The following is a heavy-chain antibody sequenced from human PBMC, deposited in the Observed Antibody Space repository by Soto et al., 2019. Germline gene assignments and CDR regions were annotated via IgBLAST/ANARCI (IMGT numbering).Heavy chain of an antibody. D-gene: IGHD3-3*01. CDR3: ARLFGNYSPMYYFDY. CDR2: VYASGST. J-gene: IGHJ4*02. V-gene: IGHV4-59*08. Sequence: QVQLQESGPGLVKPSETLSLTCNVSGDSITSHYWSWIRQSPGKGLEWVGYVYASGSTNYNPSLTSRVTMSIDTSKNQFSLRLSSVTAADTAIYYCARLFGNYSPMYYFDYWGQGTLVTVSS. CDR1: GDSITSHY.